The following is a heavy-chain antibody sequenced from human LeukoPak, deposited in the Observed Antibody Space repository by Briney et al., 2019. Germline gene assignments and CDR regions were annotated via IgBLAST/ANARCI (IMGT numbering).Heavy chain of an antibody. V-gene: IGHV3-21*01. J-gene: IGHJ4*02. CDR3: ARDLGTRKSIAFAD. CDR2: ISSNNGYI. CDR1: GFSFSSYM. Sequence: GGSLRLSCAASGFSFSSYMMNWVRQAPGKGLEWVASISSNNGYIYYADSVKGRFTISRDNGENSLHLQMNSLRAEDAAVYYCARDLGTRKSIAFADWGQGTLVTVSS. D-gene: IGHD6-6*01.